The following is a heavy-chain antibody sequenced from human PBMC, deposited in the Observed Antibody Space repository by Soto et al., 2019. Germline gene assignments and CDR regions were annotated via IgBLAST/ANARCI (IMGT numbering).Heavy chain of an antibody. D-gene: IGHD3-22*01. Sequence: SVKVSCKASGGTFSSYAISWVRQAPGQGLEWMGGIIPIFGTTNYAQKFQGRVTITAVESTSTAYMELSSLRSEDTAVYYCARDTGEDYYDSSGPFDFWGQVTLVTVSS. V-gene: IGHV1-69*13. J-gene: IGHJ4*02. CDR3: ARDTGEDYYDSSGPFDF. CDR1: GGTFSSYA. CDR2: IIPIFGTT.